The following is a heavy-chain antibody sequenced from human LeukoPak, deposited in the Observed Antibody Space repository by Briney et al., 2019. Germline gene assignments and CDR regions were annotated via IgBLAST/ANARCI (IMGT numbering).Heavy chain of an antibody. D-gene: IGHD7-27*01. Sequence: GGSLRLSCAASGFTFSSYWMHWVRQAPGKGLVWVSRIISDGSITTYADSVKGRFTISRDNSKNTLYLQMSSLRAEDTAVYFCAKVNWDDAFDIWGQGAMVTVSS. CDR3: AKVNWDDAFDI. CDR1: GFTFSSYW. V-gene: IGHV3-74*01. J-gene: IGHJ3*02. CDR2: IISDGSIT.